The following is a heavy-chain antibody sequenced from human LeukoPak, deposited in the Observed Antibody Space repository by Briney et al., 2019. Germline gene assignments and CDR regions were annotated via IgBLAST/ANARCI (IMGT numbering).Heavy chain of an antibody. CDR1: GVSISSYY. CDR2: IYTSGST. D-gene: IGHD1-26*01. Sequence: SETLSLTCTVSGVSISSYYWSWIRQPPGKGLEWIGYIYTSGSTNYNPSLKSRVTISVDTSKNQFSLKLSSVTAADTAVYYCASGMSRGYVDVWGKGTTVTVSS. V-gene: IGHV4-4*09. CDR3: ASGMSRGYVDV. J-gene: IGHJ6*03.